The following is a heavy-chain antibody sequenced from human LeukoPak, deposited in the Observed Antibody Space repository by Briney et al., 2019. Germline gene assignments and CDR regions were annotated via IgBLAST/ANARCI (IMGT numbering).Heavy chain of an antibody. V-gene: IGHV1-8*01. Sequence: GASVKVSCKASGYTFTSYDINWVRQATGQGLEWMGWMNPNSGNTGYAQKFQGRVTMTRNTSISTAYMELSSLRSEDTAVYYCARAHVLRRGYYDSSGFVTSDYWGQGTLVTVSS. J-gene: IGHJ4*02. CDR3: ARAHVLRRGYYDSSGFVTSDY. D-gene: IGHD3-22*01. CDR2: MNPNSGNT. CDR1: GYTFTSYD.